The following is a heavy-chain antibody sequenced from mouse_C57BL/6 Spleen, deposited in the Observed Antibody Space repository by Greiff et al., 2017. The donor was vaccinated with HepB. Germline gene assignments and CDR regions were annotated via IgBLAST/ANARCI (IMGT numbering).Heavy chain of an antibody. V-gene: IGHV1-18*01. CDR2: INPNNGGT. CDR3: ARRRVSTVVASFDY. Sequence: EVQLQQSGPELVKPGASVKIPCKASGYTFTDYNMDWVKQSHGKSLEWIGDINPNNGGTIYNQKFKGKATLTVDKSSSTAYMELRSLTSEDTAVYYCARRRVSTVVASFDYWGQGTTLTVSS. J-gene: IGHJ2*01. CDR1: GYTFTDYN. D-gene: IGHD1-1*01.